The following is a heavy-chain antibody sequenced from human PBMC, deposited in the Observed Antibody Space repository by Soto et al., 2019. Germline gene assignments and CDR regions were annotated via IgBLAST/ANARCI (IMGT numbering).Heavy chain of an antibody. CDR3: AREGIAVAVWVDC. J-gene: IGHJ4*02. CDR1: GFTFSSYG. CDR2: IWYDGSNK. V-gene: IGHV3-33*01. Sequence: QVQLVESGGGVVQPGRSLRLSCAASGFTFSSYGMHWVRQAPVKGLEWVAVIWYDGSNKYYADSVKGRFTISRDNSKNTMYLQMNSLRAEDTAVYYCAREGIAVAVWVDCWGQGTLDTVSS. D-gene: IGHD6-19*01.